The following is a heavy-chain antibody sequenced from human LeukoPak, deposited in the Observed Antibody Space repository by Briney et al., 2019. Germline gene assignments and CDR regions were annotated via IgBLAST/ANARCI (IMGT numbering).Heavy chain of an antibody. CDR2: IYHSGST. J-gene: IGHJ5*02. CDR3: ARDHRVWQWLLGWFDP. Sequence: PSETLSLACTVSGGSISSSSYYWGWIRQPPGKGLEWIGSIYHSGSTNYNPSLKSRVTISVDKSKNQFSLKLSSVTAADTAVYYCARDHRVWQWLLGWFDPWGQGTLVTVSS. V-gene: IGHV4-39*07. CDR1: GGSISSSSYY. D-gene: IGHD6-19*01.